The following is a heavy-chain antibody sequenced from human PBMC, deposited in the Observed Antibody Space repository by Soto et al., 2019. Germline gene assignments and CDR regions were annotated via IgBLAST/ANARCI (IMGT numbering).Heavy chain of an antibody. CDR3: ARGNGCSSTSCYLYYGMDV. Sequence: GASVKVSCKASGYTFTDFYMHWVRQAPGQGLEWMGWINPNSGGVNYAQKFQGWVTMTRDTSISTAYMDLSGLTPEDTAVYYCARGNGCSSTSCYLYYGMDVWGQGTTVTVSS. V-gene: IGHV1-2*04. D-gene: IGHD2-2*01. CDR2: INPNSGGV. J-gene: IGHJ6*02. CDR1: GYTFTDFY.